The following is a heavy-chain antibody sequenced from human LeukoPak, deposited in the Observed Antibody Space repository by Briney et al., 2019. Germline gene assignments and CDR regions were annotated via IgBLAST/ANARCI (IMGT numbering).Heavy chain of an antibody. CDR1: GGTFSSYA. CDR2: IIPIFGTA. D-gene: IGHD3-10*01. CDR3: ARAQELLLWFGEFPRNNWFDP. Sequence: SVKVSCKASGGTFSSYAISWVRQAPGQGLEWMGGIIPIFGTANYAQKFQGRVTITADESTSTAYMELSSLRSEDTAVCYCARAQELLLWFGEFPRNNWFDPWGQGTLVTVSS. J-gene: IGHJ5*02. V-gene: IGHV1-69*01.